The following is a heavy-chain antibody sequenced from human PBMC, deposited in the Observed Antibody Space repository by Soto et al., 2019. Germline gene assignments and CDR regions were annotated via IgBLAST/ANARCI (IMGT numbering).Heavy chain of an antibody. Sequence: SETLSLTCTVSGGSISSSSYYWGWIRQPPGKGLEWIGSIYYSGSTYYNPSLKSRVTISVDTSKNQFSLKLSSVTAADAAVYYCARFDIRYGGYGYWGQGTLVTVSS. J-gene: IGHJ4*02. CDR2: IYYSGST. V-gene: IGHV4-39*01. CDR1: GGSISSSSYY. CDR3: ARFDIRYGGYGY. D-gene: IGHD5-12*01.